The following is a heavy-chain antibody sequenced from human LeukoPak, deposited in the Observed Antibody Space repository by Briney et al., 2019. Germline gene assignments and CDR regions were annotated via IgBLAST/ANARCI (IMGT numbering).Heavy chain of an antibody. CDR3: ARHGVFSSSSGSDY. J-gene: IGHJ4*02. Sequence: PSETLSLTCTVSGGSINRYYWSWIRQPPGKGLEWIGYIYYSGSTNYNPSLKSRITISVDTSKSQFSLKLSSVTAADTAVYYCARHGVFSSSSGSDYWGQGTLVSVST. CDR1: GGSINRYY. V-gene: IGHV4-59*08. CDR2: IYYSGST. D-gene: IGHD6-6*01.